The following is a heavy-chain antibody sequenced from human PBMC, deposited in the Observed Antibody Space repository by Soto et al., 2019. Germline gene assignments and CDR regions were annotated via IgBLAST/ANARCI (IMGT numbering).Heavy chain of an antibody. J-gene: IGHJ4*02. D-gene: IGHD5-12*01. Sequence: PSETLSLTCTVSGGSISSYYWSWIRQPPGKGLEWIGYIYYSGSTNYNPSLKSRVTISVDTSKNQFSLKLSSVTAADTAVYYCARGEDIVATIVFDYWGQGTLLTVSS. CDR1: GGSISSYY. CDR2: IYYSGST. CDR3: ARGEDIVATIVFDY. V-gene: IGHV4-59*01.